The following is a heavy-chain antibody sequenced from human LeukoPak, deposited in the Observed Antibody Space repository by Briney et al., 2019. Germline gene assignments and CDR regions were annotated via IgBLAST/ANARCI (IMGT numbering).Heavy chain of an antibody. CDR3: ARAQSGWYVSRYYYYYMDV. D-gene: IGHD6-19*01. V-gene: IGHV1-8*02. Sequence: ASVKVSCKASGYTFTSYDINWVRQATGQGLEWMGWMNPNSGNTGYAQKFQGRVTMTRNTSISTAYMELSSLRSEDTAVYYCARAQSGWYVSRYYYYYMDVWGKGTTVTVSS. CDR2: MNPNSGNT. CDR1: GYTFTSYD. J-gene: IGHJ6*03.